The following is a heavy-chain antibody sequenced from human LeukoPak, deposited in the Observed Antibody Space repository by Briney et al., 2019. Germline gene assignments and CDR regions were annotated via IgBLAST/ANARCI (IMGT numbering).Heavy chain of an antibody. CDR3: ARDRPGGFDP. CDR1: GGSISSYY. J-gene: IGHJ5*02. CDR2: IQNHVTS. D-gene: IGHD1-26*01. V-gene: IGHV4-59*01. Sequence: SETLSLTCTVSGGSISSYYWSWIRQPPGKGLEWIGYIQNHVTSYTDNPSLQSRVTISVDTSKNQFSLKLSSVTAADTAVYYCARDRPGGFDPWGQGTLVTVSS.